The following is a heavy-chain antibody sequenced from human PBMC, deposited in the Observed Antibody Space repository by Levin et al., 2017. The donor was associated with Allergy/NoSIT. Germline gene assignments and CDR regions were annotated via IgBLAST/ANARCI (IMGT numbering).Heavy chain of an antibody. CDR3: ARVPSPRALYFDY. CDR2: IWYDGTTK. V-gene: IGHV3-33*01. J-gene: IGHJ4*02. CDR1: GFTFSNNG. Sequence: TGGSLRLSCAASGFTFSNNGMHWVRQAPGKGLEWVAVIWYDGTTKFYGDSVKGRFTISRDNSKNTLYLQMNSLRADATAVYYCARVPSPRALYFDYWGRGTLVTVSS.